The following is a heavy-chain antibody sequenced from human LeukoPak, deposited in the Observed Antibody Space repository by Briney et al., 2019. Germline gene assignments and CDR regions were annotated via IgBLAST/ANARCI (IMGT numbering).Heavy chain of an antibody. CDR1: GYSFTSYW. D-gene: IGHD3-22*01. V-gene: IGHV5-51*01. J-gene: IGHJ3*02. Sequence: GESLKLSCKGSGYSFTSYWIGWVLQMPGKGLEWLGIIYPGDSDTRYSPSFQGQVTISADKSISTAYLQWSSLKASDTAMYYCARLTWSVGTYYYDSSGYPDAFDIWGQGTMVTVSS. CDR2: IYPGDSDT. CDR3: ARLTWSVGTYYYDSSGYPDAFDI.